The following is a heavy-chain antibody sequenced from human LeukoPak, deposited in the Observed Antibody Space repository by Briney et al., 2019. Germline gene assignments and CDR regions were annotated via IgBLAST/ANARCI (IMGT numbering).Heavy chain of an antibody. D-gene: IGHD1-26*01. Sequence: GASVKVSCKASGGTFSSYAISWVRQAPGQGLEWMGWINPNSGGTNYAQKFQGRVTMTRDTSISTAYMELSRLRSDDTAVYYCARARSGSYYVGFDYWGQGTLVTVSS. CDR2: INPNSGGT. J-gene: IGHJ4*02. CDR3: ARARSGSYYVGFDY. V-gene: IGHV1-2*02. CDR1: GGTFSSYA.